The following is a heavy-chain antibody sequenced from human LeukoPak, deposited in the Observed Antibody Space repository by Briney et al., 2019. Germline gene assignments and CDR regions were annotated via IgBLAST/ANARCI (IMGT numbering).Heavy chain of an antibody. V-gene: IGHV3-30*04. CDR3: AKVEEDFGEQH. Sequence: GGSLRLSCAASGFIFNNYAMNWVRQAPGKGLEWVAVIAYDGSNKKYADSVKGRFTISRDNSKNTLYLQMNSLRAEDTAVYYCAKVEEDFGEQHWGQGTLVTVSS. CDR2: IAYDGSNK. J-gene: IGHJ1*01. CDR1: GFIFNNYA. D-gene: IGHD3-10*01.